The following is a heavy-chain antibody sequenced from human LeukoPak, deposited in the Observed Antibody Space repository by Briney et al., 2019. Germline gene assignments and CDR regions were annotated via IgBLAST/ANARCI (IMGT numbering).Heavy chain of an antibody. D-gene: IGHD6-13*01. CDR2: ISGSGVNT. CDR3: AKDPYSSAWFSRDWFDP. V-gene: IGHV3-23*01. Sequence: GGSLRLSCAASGFTFGSFVMTWVRQAPGKGLEWVSAISGSGVNTDYADSVKGRFTISRDNSKNTLYLQMHSLTAEDTAVYYCAKDPYSSAWFSRDWFDPWGQGTLVTVSS. CDR1: GFTFGSFV. J-gene: IGHJ5*02.